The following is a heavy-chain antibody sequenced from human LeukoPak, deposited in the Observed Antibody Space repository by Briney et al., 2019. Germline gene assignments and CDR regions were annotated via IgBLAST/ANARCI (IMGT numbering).Heavy chain of an antibody. V-gene: IGHV3-7*04. Sequence: GRSLRLSCAASGITVSKSSMSWVPQAPGKGLEWVAFIKEDGSEKYYVDSVKGRFTISRDNAENSLYLQMNSLRAEDTAVYYCARDRGGRTGLDDWGQGTLVTVSS. CDR2: IKEDGSEK. J-gene: IGHJ4*02. CDR3: ARDRGGRTGLDD. CDR1: GITVSKSS. D-gene: IGHD2-15*01.